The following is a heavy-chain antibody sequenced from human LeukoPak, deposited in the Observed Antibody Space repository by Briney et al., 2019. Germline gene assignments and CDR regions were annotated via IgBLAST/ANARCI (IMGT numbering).Heavy chain of an antibody. Sequence: PSETLSLTCTVSGGSISSYYWSWIRQPPGKGLEWIGYIYYSGSTNYNPSLKSRVTISVDTSVNQFSLKLSSVTAADTAVYYCARDLGVVVPAAIFDPWGQGTLVTVSS. J-gene: IGHJ5*02. CDR3: ARDLGVVVPAAIFDP. CDR2: IYYSGST. D-gene: IGHD2-2*01. CDR1: GGSISSYY. V-gene: IGHV4-59*01.